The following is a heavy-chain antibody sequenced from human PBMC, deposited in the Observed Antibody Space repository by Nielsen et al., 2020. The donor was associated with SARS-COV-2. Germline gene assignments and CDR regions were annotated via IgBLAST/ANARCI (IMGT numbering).Heavy chain of an antibody. CDR2: IVGNGGRT. V-gene: IGHV3-23*01. D-gene: IGHD3-10*01. CDR3: TRADRGYGLDV. J-gene: IGHJ6*02. Sequence: GGSLRLSCAASGFTFSTYAMSWVRQAPGKGLEWVSGIVGNGGRTHYTDSVKGRLTISRDDSKNTLYLQMNSLKAEDTAVYYCTRADRGYGLDVWGRGTTVTVSS. CDR1: GFTFSTYA.